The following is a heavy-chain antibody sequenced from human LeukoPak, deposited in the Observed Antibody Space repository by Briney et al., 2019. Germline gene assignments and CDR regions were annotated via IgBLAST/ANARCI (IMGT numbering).Heavy chain of an antibody. D-gene: IGHD2-15*01. CDR1: GFTFDDYA. CDR2: ISWNSGSM. J-gene: IGHJ6*02. Sequence: GGSLRLSCAASGFTFDDYAMHWVRQAPGKGLEWVSGISWNSGSMGYADSVKGRFTISRDNAKNSLYLQMNSLRAEDTALYYCAKDIGYCSGGSCYYYYYGMDVWGQGTTVTVSS. CDR3: AKDIGYCSGGSCYYYYYGMDV. V-gene: IGHV3-9*01.